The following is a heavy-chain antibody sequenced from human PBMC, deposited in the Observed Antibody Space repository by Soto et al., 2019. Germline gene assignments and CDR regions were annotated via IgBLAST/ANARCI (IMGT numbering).Heavy chain of an antibody. CDR3: ARETIFGVVIIFDY. Sequence: QVQLQESGPGLVKPSETLSLTCTVSGGSISSYYWSWIRQPPGKGLEWIGYIYYSGSTNYNPSLKSRVTISVDTSKNQFSLKLSSVTAVDTAVYYCARETIFGVVIIFDYWGQGTLVTVSS. CDR2: IYYSGST. J-gene: IGHJ4*02. V-gene: IGHV4-59*01. D-gene: IGHD3-3*01. CDR1: GGSISSYY.